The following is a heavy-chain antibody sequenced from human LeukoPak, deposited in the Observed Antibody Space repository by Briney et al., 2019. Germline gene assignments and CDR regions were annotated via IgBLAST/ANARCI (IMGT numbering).Heavy chain of an antibody. CDR3: ARDRVGTGRAILDL. V-gene: IGHV3-53*01. CDR2: IYSGGST. D-gene: IGHD1-14*01. J-gene: IGHJ5*02. Sequence: GGSLRLFCAASGFTVNSKYMSWVRQAPGKGLEWVSIIYSGGSTYYADSMEGRFTISRDNSKNTLYLQMNSLKDEDTAVYYYARDRVGTGRAILDLWGQGTLVTVSS. CDR1: GFTVNSKY.